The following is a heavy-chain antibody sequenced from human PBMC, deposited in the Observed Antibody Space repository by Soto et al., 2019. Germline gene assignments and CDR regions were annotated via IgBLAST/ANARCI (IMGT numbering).Heavy chain of an antibody. V-gene: IGHV3-30-3*01. CDR1: GFTFSSYA. CDR2: ISYDGSNK. Sequence: PGGSLRLSCAASGFTFSSYAMHWVRQAPGKGLEWVAVISYDGSNKYYADSVKGRFTISRDNSKNTLYLQMNSLRAEDTAVYYCAREEVLRYFDWLLNSDHYGMDVWGQGTTVTVSS. D-gene: IGHD3-9*01. CDR3: AREEVLRYFDWLLNSDHYGMDV. J-gene: IGHJ6*02.